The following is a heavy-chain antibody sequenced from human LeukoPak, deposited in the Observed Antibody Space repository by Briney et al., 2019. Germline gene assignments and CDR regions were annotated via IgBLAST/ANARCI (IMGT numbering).Heavy chain of an antibody. D-gene: IGHD5-12*01. CDR3: VKNRGYSGYGSLYFDN. CDR2: IRYDGSNK. J-gene: IGHJ4*02. CDR1: GFTFSSSG. Sequence: GGSLRLSCAASGFTFSSSGMHWVRQAPGKGLEWVAFIRYDGSNKEYVESVKGRFTISRDDSKNTLYVEMSSLRAEDTAMYYCVKNRGYSGYGSLYFDNWGQGTLVTVSS. V-gene: IGHV3-30*02.